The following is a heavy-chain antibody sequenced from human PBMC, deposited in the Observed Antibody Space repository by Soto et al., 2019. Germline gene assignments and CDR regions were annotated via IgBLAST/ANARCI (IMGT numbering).Heavy chain of an antibody. CDR2: INAGNGNT. Sequence: ASVKVSCKASGYTFTSYAMHWVRQAPGQRLEWMGWINAGNGNTKYSQKFQGRVTITRDTSASTAYMELSSLRSEDTAVYYCARGWGFLKWSPFDYWGQGTLVTVSS. J-gene: IGHJ4*02. CDR3: ARGWGFLKWSPFDY. V-gene: IGHV1-3*01. CDR1: GYTFTSYA. D-gene: IGHD3-3*01.